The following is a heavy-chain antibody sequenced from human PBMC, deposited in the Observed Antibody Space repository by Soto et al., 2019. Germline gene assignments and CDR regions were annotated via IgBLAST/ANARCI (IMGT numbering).Heavy chain of an antibody. CDR1: GFTFSSYW. CDR3: VRGYNDGSDDFGH. CDR2: INGDGKTA. D-gene: IGHD3-16*01. Sequence: GGSLRLSCAASGFTFSSYWMHWVRQAPGKGLVWVSGINGDGKTATYADSVKGRFIISRDNAKNILYLQMNSLTVDDTGVFYCVRGYNDGSDDFGHWGKGVLVTVSS. V-gene: IGHV3-74*01. J-gene: IGHJ4*02.